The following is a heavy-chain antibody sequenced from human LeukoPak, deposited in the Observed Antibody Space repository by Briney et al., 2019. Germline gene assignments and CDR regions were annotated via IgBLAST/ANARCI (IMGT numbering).Heavy chain of an antibody. V-gene: IGHV4-31*03. J-gene: IGHJ3*02. D-gene: IGHD1-26*01. CDR2: IYYSGST. Sequence: SETLSLTCTVSGGSISSGGYYWSWIRQHPGKGLEWIGYIYYSGSTYYNPSLKSRVTISVDTSKNQFSLKLSSVTAADTAVYYCAADGPLGATAGAFDIWGQGTMVTVSS. CDR3: AADGPLGATAGAFDI. CDR1: GGSISSGGYY.